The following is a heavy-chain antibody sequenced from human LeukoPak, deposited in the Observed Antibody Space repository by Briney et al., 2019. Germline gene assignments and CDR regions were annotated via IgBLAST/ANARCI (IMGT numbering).Heavy chain of an antibody. Sequence: SGGSLRLSCAASGFTVSSNYMSWVRQAPGKGLEWVSVIYSGGSTYYADSVKGRFTISRDNSKNTLYLQMNSLRAEDTAVYYCARGNLKVRDYYGMDVWGQGTTVTVSS. CDR3: ARGNLKVRDYYGMDV. V-gene: IGHV3-53*01. J-gene: IGHJ6*02. D-gene: IGHD1-14*01. CDR2: IYSGGST. CDR1: GFTVSSNY.